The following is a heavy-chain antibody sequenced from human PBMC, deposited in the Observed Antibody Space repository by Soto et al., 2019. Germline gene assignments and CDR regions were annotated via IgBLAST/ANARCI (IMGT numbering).Heavy chain of an antibody. CDR1: GGSISSYY. CDR3: ANLDWGGDCYVSGVFDI. D-gene: IGHD2-21*01. CDR2: IYYSGST. J-gene: IGHJ3*02. V-gene: IGHV4-59*01. Sequence: PSETLSLTCTVSGGSISSYYWSWIRQPPGKGLEWIGYIYYSGSTNYNPSLKSRVTISVDTSKNQFSLKLSSVTAADTAVYYCANLDWGGDCYVSGVFDIWAQGKIATVPS.